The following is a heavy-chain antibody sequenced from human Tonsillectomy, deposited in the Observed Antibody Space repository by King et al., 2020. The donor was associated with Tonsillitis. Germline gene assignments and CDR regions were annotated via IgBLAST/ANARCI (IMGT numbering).Heavy chain of an antibody. CDR2: SSRSGSTI. Sequence: VQLVESGGGLVKPGGSLRLSCAASGFTFSDNYMSWIRQAPGKGLEWVSYSSRSGSTIYYADSVKGRFTISRDNAKNSLYLQMNSLRAEDTAIYYCAKATYDFWSGYYYFDYWGQGTLVTVSS. V-gene: IGHV3-11*01. CDR3: AKATYDFWSGYYYFDY. D-gene: IGHD3-3*01. CDR1: GFTFSDNY. J-gene: IGHJ4*02.